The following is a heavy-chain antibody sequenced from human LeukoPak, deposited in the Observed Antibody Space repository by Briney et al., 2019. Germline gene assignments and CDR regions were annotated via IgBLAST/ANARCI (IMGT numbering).Heavy chain of an antibody. CDR1: GYTFTSYG. V-gene: IGHV1-18*01. CDR2: ISGYNGYT. Sequence: ASVKVSCKASGYTFTSYGISWVRQAPGQGLEWMGWISGYNGYTNYAQNLQGRVTMTTDTSTSTVYMELSSLRSEDTAVYYCARDRRLGLGELSDYPDAFDIWGQGTMVTVSS. CDR3: ARDRRLGLGELSDYPDAFDI. D-gene: IGHD3-16*02. J-gene: IGHJ3*02.